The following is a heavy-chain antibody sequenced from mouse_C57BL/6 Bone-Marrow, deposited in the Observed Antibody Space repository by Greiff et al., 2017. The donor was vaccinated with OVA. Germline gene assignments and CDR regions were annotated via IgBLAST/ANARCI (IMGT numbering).Heavy chain of an antibody. CDR1: GFTFSSYA. J-gene: IGHJ3*01. V-gene: IGHV5-4*01. CDR2: ISDGGSYT. CDR3: ARDRNPSWFAY. Sequence: EVMLVESGGGLVKPGGSLKLSCAASGFTFSSYAMSWVRQTPEKRLEWVATISDGGSYTYYPDNVKGRFTISRDNAKNNLYLQMSHLKSEDTAMYYCARDRNPSWFAYWGQGTLVTVSA.